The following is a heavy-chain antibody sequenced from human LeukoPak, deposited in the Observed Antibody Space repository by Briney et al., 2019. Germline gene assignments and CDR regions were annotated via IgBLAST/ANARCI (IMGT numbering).Heavy chain of an antibody. V-gene: IGHV3-74*01. Sequence: GGSLRLSCAASGFTFSSYWMHWVRQAPGKGLVWVSRINRDGSSTSYADSVKGRFTISRDNAKNTLYLQMNSLRAEDTAVYYFARDARFRTSQSSGYQGGFDYWGQGTLVTVSS. CDR1: GFTFSSYW. J-gene: IGHJ4*02. CDR2: INRDGSST. CDR3: ARDARFRTSQSSGYQGGFDY. D-gene: IGHD3-22*01.